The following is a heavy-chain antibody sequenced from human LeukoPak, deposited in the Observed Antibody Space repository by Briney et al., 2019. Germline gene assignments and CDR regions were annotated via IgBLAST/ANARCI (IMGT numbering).Heavy chain of an antibody. J-gene: IGHJ5*02. CDR1: GFTFSSYA. CDR3: ARELSGSYAGNWFDP. D-gene: IGHD1-26*01. CDR2: ISSSSSTI. V-gene: IGHV3-48*01. Sequence: GGSLRLSCAASGFTFSSYAMNWVRQAPGKGLEWVSYISSSSSTIYYADSVKGRFTISRDNAKNSLYLQMNSLRAEDTAVYYCARELSGSYAGNWFDPWGQGTLVTVSS.